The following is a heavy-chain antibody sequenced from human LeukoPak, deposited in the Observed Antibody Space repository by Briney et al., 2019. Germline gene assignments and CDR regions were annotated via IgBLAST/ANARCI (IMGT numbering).Heavy chain of an antibody. CDR1: GGSFNTDY. Sequence: SETLSLTCTVSGGSFNTDYWSWIRQPPGKGLEWIGSIYYSGSTYYNPSLKSRVTISVDTSKNQFSLKLSSVTAADTAIYYCARDGRAGSLFAYWGQGTLVTVSS. J-gene: IGHJ4*02. CDR3: ARDGRAGSLFAY. V-gene: IGHV4-59*01. D-gene: IGHD6-19*01. CDR2: IYYSGST.